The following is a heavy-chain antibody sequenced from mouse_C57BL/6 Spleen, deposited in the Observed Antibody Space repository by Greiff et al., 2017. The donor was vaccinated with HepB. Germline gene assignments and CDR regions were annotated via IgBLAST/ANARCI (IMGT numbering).Heavy chain of an antibody. Sequence: VKLMESGAELVKPGASVKLSCKASGYTFTSYWMHWVKQRPGQGLEWIGMIHPNSGSTNYNEKFKSKATLTVDTSSSTAYMQLSSLTSEDSAVYYCARSAVYYAMDYWGQGTSVTVSS. J-gene: IGHJ4*01. CDR3: ARSAVYYAMDY. CDR2: IHPNSGST. CDR1: GYTFTSYW. V-gene: IGHV1-64*01.